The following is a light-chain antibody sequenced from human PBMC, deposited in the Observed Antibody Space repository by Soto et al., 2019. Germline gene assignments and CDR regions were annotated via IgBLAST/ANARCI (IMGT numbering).Light chain of an antibody. CDR1: GSNIGAGYD. V-gene: IGLV1-40*01. CDR2: ANS. J-gene: IGLJ1*01. CDR3: QSYDSSLSGSYV. Sequence: QLVLTQPPSVSGAPGQRVTISCTGSGSNIGAGYDVNWYQQLPGTAPKLLMYANSNRPSGVPDRFSGSKSGTSASLAITGLQAEDEADYYCQSYDSSLSGSYVFGTGTKLTVL.